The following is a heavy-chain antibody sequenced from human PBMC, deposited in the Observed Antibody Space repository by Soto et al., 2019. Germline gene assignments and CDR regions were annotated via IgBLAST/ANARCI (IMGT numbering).Heavy chain of an antibody. CDR1: GFTFSSYA. CDR2: ISYDGSNK. CDR3: ARGGTVTTYYRYYYGMDV. Sequence: ESGGGVVQPGRSLRLSCAASGFTFSSYAMHWVRQAPGKGLEWVAVISYDGSNKYYADSVKGRFTISRDNSKNTLYLQMNSLRAEDTAVYYCARGGTVTTYYRYYYGMDVWGQGTTVTVSS. V-gene: IGHV3-30-3*01. D-gene: IGHD4-17*01. J-gene: IGHJ6*02.